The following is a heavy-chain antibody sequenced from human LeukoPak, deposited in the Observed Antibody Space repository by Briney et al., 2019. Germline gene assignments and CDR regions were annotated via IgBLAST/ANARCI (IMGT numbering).Heavy chain of an antibody. CDR3: ARHDCDSSRCSVNWFDP. CDR1: GVPMSSSPYY. CDR2: IYDSWNT. D-gene: IGHD2/OR15-2a*01. V-gene: IGHV4-39*01. Sequence: SETLPLTCTVSGVPMSSSPYYWRWIRQPPGKGLEWIGTIYDSWNTNYNPSLRSRLTISVDTSRNQFSLKLSSVTAADTAVYYCARHDCDSSRCSVNWFDPWGQGTLVTVSS. J-gene: IGHJ5*02.